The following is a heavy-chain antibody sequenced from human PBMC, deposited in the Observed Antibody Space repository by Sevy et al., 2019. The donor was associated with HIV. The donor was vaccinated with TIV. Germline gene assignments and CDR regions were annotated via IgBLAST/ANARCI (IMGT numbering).Heavy chain of an antibody. J-gene: IGHJ6*02. Sequence: GGSLRLSCAASGFTFISYSFNWVRQAPGKGLEWLSYISTGRSTIYYADSVKSRFTISRDNAKKSLYLQMNSLRVEDTAVYYCAREGGYSDQGMDVWGQGTTVTVSS. V-gene: IGHV3-48*01. CDR3: AREGGYSDQGMDV. D-gene: IGHD5-18*01. CDR1: GFTFISYS. CDR2: ISTGRSTI.